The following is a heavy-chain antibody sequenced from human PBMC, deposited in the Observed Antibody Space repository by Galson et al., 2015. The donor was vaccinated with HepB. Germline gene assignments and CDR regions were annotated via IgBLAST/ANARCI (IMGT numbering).Heavy chain of an antibody. CDR1: GGTFSSYA. V-gene: IGHV1-69*13. J-gene: IGHJ5*02. D-gene: IGHD2-2*03. CDR2: IIPIFGTA. Sequence: SVKVSCKASGGTFSSYAISWVRQAPGQGLEWMGGIIPIFGTANYAQKFQGRVTITADESTSTAYMELSSLRSEDTAVYYCARGVGMDIVVVPAAMENWFDPWGQGTLVTVSS. CDR3: ARGVGMDIVVVPAAMENWFDP.